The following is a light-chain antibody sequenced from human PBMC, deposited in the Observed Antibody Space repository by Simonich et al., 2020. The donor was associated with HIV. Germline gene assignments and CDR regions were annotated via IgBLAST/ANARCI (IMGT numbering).Light chain of an antibody. Sequence: EIVLTQSPGTLSLSPGERATLSCRASQSVSSTYLAWYQRKPGLAPRLLIYDASSRATGIPDRFSGSGSVTDFTLTISRLEPEDFAVYYCQQYGSSPPRFGGGTKVEIK. V-gene: IGKV3D-20*01. CDR2: DAS. CDR1: QSVSSTY. J-gene: IGKJ4*01. CDR3: QQYGSSPPR.